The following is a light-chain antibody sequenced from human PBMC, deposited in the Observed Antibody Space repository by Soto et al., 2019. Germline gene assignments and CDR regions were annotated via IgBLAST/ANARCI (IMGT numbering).Light chain of an antibody. CDR2: AAS. V-gene: IGKV3-15*01. CDR3: QQYHNWPRT. J-gene: IGKJ1*01. Sequence: EIVMTQSPATLSVSPGERATLSCRASQSVSSDLAWYQQKPGQTPSLLIYAASTRATGIPARFSGSGCGTEFTLTISSLQSEDFVVYYCQQYHNWPRTFGQGTKVEI. CDR1: QSVSSD.